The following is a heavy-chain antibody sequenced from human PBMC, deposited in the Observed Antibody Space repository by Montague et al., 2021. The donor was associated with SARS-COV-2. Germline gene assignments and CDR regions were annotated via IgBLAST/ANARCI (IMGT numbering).Heavy chain of an antibody. D-gene: IGHD2-15*01. CDR2: VYYSGRS. J-gene: IGHJ6*02. Sequence: SETLSLTCTVSGDSISTSYWAWIRQPPGKGLEWIGHVYYSGRSSYNSSLKSRVTISVDTPKNQVSLNLSSVTAADTAVYFCVRAVQRDPATPHPYYNKGMALWGQGTTVTVSS. V-gene: IGHV4-59*01. CDR3: VRAVQRDPATPHPYYNKGMAL. CDR1: GDSISTSY.